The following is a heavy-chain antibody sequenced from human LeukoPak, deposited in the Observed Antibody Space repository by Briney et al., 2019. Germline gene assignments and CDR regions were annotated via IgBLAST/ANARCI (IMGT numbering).Heavy chain of an antibody. D-gene: IGHD1-1*01. CDR1: EFTVSNDY. CDR2: IYTGGTT. V-gene: IGHV3-66*01. CDR3: VRDPRGNGAFDI. J-gene: IGHJ3*02. Sequence: GGSLRLSCAASEFTVSNDYMSWVRQAPGEGLDWVSVIYTGGTTYYADSVRGRFTVSRDTSKNTLYLQMNSLRAEDTAVYYCVRDPRGNGAFDIWGQGTMVTVSS.